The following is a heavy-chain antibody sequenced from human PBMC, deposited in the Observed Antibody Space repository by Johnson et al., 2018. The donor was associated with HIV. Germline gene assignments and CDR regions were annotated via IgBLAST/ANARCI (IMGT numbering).Heavy chain of an antibody. CDR2: ISYDGSNE. CDR3: AKDLVVTAPGAFDI. V-gene: IGHV3-30-3*01. Sequence: QVQLVESGGGVVQPGRSLRLSCAASGFTFSSYALHWVRQAPGKGLDWVAIISYDGSNEYYADSVKGRFTLSSDNSKNTLYLQMSSLRAEDTAVYYCAKDLVVTAPGAFDIWGQGTMVTVSS. D-gene: IGHD2-21*02. J-gene: IGHJ3*02. CDR1: GFTFSSYA.